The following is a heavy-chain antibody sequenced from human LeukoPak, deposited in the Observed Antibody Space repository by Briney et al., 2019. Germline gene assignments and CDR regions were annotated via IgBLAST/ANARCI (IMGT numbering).Heavy chain of an antibody. CDR1: GFTFSTHT. CDR2: ISSSSAYT. D-gene: IGHD3-3*01. J-gene: IGHJ5*02. V-gene: IGHV3-21*01. CDR3: ARAPSGPRHGNWFDP. Sequence: KSGGSLRLSCAGAGFTFSTHTINWVRQAPGKGLEWVSSISSSSAYTYYADSVKGRFTISRNNAKNSLYLQMNSLRAEDTAVYYCARAPSGPRHGNWFDPWGQGTLVTVSS.